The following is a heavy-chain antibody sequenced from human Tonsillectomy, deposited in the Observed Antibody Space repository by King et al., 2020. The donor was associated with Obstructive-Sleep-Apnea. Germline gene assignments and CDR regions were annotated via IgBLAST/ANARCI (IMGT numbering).Heavy chain of an antibody. D-gene: IGHD3-22*01. V-gene: IGHV1-46*03. J-gene: IGHJ5*02. Sequence: QLVQSGAEVKKPGASVKVSCKASGYTFTSYYMHWVRQAPGQGLEWMGIINPSGGSTSYAQKFQGRVTMTRDTSTSTVYMELSSLRSEDTAVYYCARDPGYVSSGYYGFDPWGQGTLVTVSS. CDR3: ARDPGYVSSGYYGFDP. CDR2: INPSGGST. CDR1: GYTFTSYY.